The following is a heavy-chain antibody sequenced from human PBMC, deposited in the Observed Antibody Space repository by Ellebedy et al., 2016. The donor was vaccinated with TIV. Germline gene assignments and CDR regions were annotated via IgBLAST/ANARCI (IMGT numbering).Heavy chain of an antibody. CDR1: GFTFSRFW. CDR2: MKYDEIKT. V-gene: IGHV3-7*04. D-gene: IGHD2-2*01. Sequence: GESLKISCAASGFTFSRFWTGWIRQAPGKGLEWVAHMKYDEIKTYYANSIKGRFTISRDNARNSLYLQMKSLRVDDSAMYYCVRDTVAVPDGNTFDFWGQGTMVSVST. CDR3: VRDTVAVPDGNTFDF. J-gene: IGHJ3*01.